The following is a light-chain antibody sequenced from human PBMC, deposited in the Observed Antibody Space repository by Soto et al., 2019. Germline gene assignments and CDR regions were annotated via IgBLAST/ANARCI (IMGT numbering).Light chain of an antibody. CDR1: QSVFST. CDR3: QQYNNWPPYT. CDR2: GAS. J-gene: IGKJ2*01. Sequence: EIVMTQSPATLSVSPGERATLSCRASQSVFSTLAWYQQKPGQAPRLLIYGASTRATGIPARFSGSGSGTEFTLTISSLQSEDFALYYCQQYNNWPPYTFGQGTKLEIK. V-gene: IGKV3-15*01.